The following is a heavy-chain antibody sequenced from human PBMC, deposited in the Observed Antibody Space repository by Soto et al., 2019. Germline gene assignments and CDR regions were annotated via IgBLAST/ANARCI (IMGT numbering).Heavy chain of an antibody. Sequence: SETLSLTCAVSGGSFRGFYWTWSRQSPWKGLEWLGDINHVGITNYNPSLKSRVSIPVDTSKSQFSLKLSSVTAADTAVYSCARAQDFGGGRQHPVDSWGKETLVTVSS. CDR1: GGSFRGFY. V-gene: IGHV4-34*01. CDR2: INHVGIT. D-gene: IGHD2-15*01. J-gene: IGHJ4*02. CDR3: ARAQDFGGGRQHPVDS.